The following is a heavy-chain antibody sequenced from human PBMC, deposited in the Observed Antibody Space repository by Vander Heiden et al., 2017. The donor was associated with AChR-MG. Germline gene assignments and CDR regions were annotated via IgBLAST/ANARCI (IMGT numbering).Heavy chain of an antibody. V-gene: IGHV1-8*01. CDR2: MDPKSGNT. CDR1: GYTFTSYY. CDR3: ARAYSTSWGFSYDGMDL. Sequence: QVQLVQSGAEVKRPGASVKVSCKASGYTFTSYYVYWVRQATGQGLEWMGWMDPKSGNTGYAHNFQDRVAMTRNTSTSTAYMAMTSLKSDETAVYYCARAYSTSWGFSYDGMDLWGQGTTVIVS. D-gene: IGHD3-16*01. J-gene: IGHJ6*02.